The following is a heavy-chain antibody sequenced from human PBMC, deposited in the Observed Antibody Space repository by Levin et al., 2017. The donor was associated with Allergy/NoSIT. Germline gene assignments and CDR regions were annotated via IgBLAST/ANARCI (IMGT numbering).Heavy chain of an antibody. Sequence: PSETLSLTCTVSGGSISSSSYYWGWIRQPPGKGLEWIGSIYYSGSTYYNPSLKSRVTISVDTSKNQFSLKLSSVTAADTAVYYCARELGYYDSSGYYYGGVHAFDIWGQGTMVTVSS. J-gene: IGHJ3*02. CDR2: IYYSGST. CDR1: GGSISSSSYY. D-gene: IGHD3-22*01. CDR3: ARELGYYDSSGYYYGGVHAFDI. V-gene: IGHV4-39*07.